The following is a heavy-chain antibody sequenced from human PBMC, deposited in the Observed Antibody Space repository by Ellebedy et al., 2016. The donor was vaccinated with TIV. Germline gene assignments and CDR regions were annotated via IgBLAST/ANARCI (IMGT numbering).Heavy chain of an antibody. CDR1: GFTFTPYA. CDR2: ISGSSFTI. D-gene: IGHD7-27*01. Sequence: GESLKISCAASGFTFTPYAMNWVRQAPGKGLEWVSYISGSSFTIYYADSVKGRFTISRDNAKNSLYLQMSRLTAEETAVYYCARDMAWGNERVNDALDIWGQGTMVTVS. V-gene: IGHV3-48*04. J-gene: IGHJ3*02. CDR3: ARDMAWGNERVNDALDI.